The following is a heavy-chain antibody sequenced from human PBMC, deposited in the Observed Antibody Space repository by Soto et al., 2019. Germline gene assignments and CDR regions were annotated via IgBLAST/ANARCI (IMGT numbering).Heavy chain of an antibody. V-gene: IGHV3-74*01. J-gene: IGHJ4*02. Sequence: EVQLVESGGGLVKPGGSLRLSCAASGFTFSSYWMHWVRQAPGKGLVWVSRINGDGSSTTYADSVKGRFTISRDNAKNTLYMHMNSLRAEDTAVYYCARDGFRGAVLDYWGQGTLVTVSS. CDR1: GFTFSSYW. D-gene: IGHD3-10*01. CDR2: INGDGSST. CDR3: ARDGFRGAVLDY.